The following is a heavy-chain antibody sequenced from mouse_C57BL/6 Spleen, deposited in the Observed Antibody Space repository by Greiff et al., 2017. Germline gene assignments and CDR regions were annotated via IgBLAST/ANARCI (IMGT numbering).Heavy chain of an antibody. V-gene: IGHV5-6*02. Sequence: EVMLVESGGDLVKPGGSLKLSCAASGFTFSSYGMSWVRQTPDKRLEWVATISSGGSYTYYPDSVKGRFTISRDNAKNTLYLQMSSLKSEDTAMYYCSRQGDYDDYFDYWGQGTTLTVSS. CDR3: SRQGDYDDYFDY. J-gene: IGHJ2*01. D-gene: IGHD2-4*01. CDR2: ISSGGSYT. CDR1: GFTFSSYG.